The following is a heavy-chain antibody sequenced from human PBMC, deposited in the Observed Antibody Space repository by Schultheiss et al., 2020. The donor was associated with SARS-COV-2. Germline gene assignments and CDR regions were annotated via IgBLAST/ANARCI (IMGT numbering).Heavy chain of an antibody. CDR2: SIPSFNTR. J-gene: IGHJ6*02. CDR1: GGIFSNYI. D-gene: IGHD5-12*01. CDR3: ARGSTYSGYDYYYYYGMDV. Sequence: SVKVSCKASGGIFSNYIINWVRQAPGQGLEWMGGSIPSFNTRNYAQNFQGRVTLSADESTSTAYMELTSLRSEDTAVYYCARGSTYSGYDYYYYYGMDVWGQGTTVTVSS. V-gene: IGHV1-69*13.